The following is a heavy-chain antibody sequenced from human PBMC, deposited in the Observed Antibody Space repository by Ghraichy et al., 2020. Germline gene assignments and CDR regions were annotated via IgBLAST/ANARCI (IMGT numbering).Heavy chain of an antibody. CDR1: GGSISSYY. D-gene: IGHD6-19*01. J-gene: IGHJ6*02. CDR2: IYYSGST. Sequence: SETLSLTCTVSGGSISSYYWSWIRQPPGKGLEWIGYIYYSGSTNYNPSLKSRVTISVDTSKNQFSLKLSSVTAADTAVYYCARDCRVAVAGTGCYYYGMDVWGQGTTVTVSS. CDR3: ARDCRVAVAGTGCYYYGMDV. V-gene: IGHV4-59*01.